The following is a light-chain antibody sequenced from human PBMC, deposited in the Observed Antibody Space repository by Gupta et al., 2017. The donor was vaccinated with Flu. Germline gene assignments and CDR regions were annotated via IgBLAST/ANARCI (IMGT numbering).Light chain of an antibody. CDR1: SGSIASNY. CDR3: QSYDTTYVI. V-gene: IGLV6-57*01. CDR2: EDK. Sequence: SGSIASNYVQWYQKRPDSSPTIVTYEDKQRPSGVPDRFSGSIDRSSNSASLTISGLKTEDEADYYCQSYDTTYVIFGGGTKLTVL. J-gene: IGLJ2*01.